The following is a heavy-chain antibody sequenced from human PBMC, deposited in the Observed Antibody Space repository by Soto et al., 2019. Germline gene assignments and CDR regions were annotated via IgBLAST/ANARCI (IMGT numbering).Heavy chain of an antibody. D-gene: IGHD3-22*01. CDR3: AKNPGYYYDSTGYHFDY. V-gene: IGHV3-23*01. Sequence: SLRLSCAASGFTFSSYAMSCVRQAPGKGLEWVSTISGSGGSTYYADSVKGRFTISRDNSKNRLYLQMNSLRAEDTAIYYCAKNPGYYYDSTGYHFDYWGQGTLVTVSS. J-gene: IGHJ4*02. CDR1: GFTFSSYA. CDR2: ISGSGGST.